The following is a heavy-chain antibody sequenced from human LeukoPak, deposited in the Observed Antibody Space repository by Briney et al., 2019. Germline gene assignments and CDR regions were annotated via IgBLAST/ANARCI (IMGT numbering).Heavy chain of an antibody. Sequence: PGGSLRLSCAASGFTFSSYAMSWVRQAPGKGLEWVASIKQDGTEKYYVDSVKGRFTISKDNAKNSLYLQMNSLRAEDTAVYYCAREDHSNYEYWGQGTLVTVSS. CDR2: IKQDGTEK. J-gene: IGHJ4*02. V-gene: IGHV3-7*01. CDR3: AREDHSNYEY. CDR1: GFTFSSYA. D-gene: IGHD4-11*01.